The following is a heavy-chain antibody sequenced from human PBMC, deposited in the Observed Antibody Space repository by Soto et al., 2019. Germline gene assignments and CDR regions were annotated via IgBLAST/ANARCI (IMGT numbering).Heavy chain of an antibody. J-gene: IGHJ4*02. CDR1: GFIFDDYA. V-gene: IGHV3-9*01. CDR2: IDWNRATT. CDR3: VKDVGSRHYDFTNFDS. D-gene: IGHD3-3*01. Sequence: EVQLLESGGGVVQPGGSLRLSCIASGFIFDDYAIHWVRQVPGKGLEWVSGIDWNRATTGYADSVKGRFTLSRDNARKSVLLQMKSLRPEDTALYYCVKDVGSRHYDFTNFDSWGQGTLVTVSS.